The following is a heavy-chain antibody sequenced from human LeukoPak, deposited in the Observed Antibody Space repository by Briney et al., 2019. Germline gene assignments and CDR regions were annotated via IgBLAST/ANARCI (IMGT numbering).Heavy chain of an antibody. CDR3: ARGPFGNCGGGPCHFRDIDNWYDP. J-gene: IGHJ5*02. CDR2: MNPKSGDA. V-gene: IGHV1-8*03. Sequence: ASVKVSCKASGYTSTTYDINWVRQAAGQGFEWLGWMNPKSGDAVYADKFQGRVAITRDTSINTAYLELSALTSDDTAVYYCARGPFGNCGGGPCHFRDIDNWYDPWGQGTLVTVSS. CDR1: GYTSTTYD. D-gene: IGHD2-21*01.